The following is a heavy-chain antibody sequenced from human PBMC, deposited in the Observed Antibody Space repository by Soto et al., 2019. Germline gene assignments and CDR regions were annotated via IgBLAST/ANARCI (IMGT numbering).Heavy chain of an antibody. Sequence: SETLSLTCTVSGGSISSGDYYWSWIRQSPGKGLEWIGYIYYTGITHLNPSLKSRLTMAVDTSKNEFSLKLTSVSAAETAVYFCAREERKGIISWFDPWGQGTPVTVSS. CDR1: GGSISSGDYY. CDR3: AREERKGIISWFDP. D-gene: IGHD2-21*01. CDR2: IYYTGIT. V-gene: IGHV4-30-4*01. J-gene: IGHJ5*02.